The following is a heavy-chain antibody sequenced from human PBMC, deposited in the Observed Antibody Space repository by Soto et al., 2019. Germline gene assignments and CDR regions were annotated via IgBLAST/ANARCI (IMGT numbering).Heavy chain of an antibody. V-gene: IGHV3-21*01. CDR1: GFTFSEYS. CDR3: ARENGHCTDACNRGAFDI. J-gene: IGHJ3*02. CDR2: IANGDNHI. D-gene: IGHD2-2*01. Sequence: VQVVESGGGLVKPGGSLRLSCAASGFTFSEYSFLWVRQAPGKGLEWLLFIANGDNHIFYSDSVKGRFTISRDNAKNSVYLQLNSLRADDSAVYYCARENGHCTDACNRGAFDIWGQGTMVTVSS.